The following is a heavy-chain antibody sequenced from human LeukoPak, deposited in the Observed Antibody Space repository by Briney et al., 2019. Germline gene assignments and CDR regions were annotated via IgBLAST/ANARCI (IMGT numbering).Heavy chain of an antibody. J-gene: IGHJ4*02. V-gene: IGHV3-48*04. Sequence: GSLRLSCAASGFTFSSYSMNWVRQAPGKGLEWVSSISSSSSTIYYADSVKGRFTISRDNAKNSLYLQMNSLRAEDTAVYYCARTKYSSGWLPSTYWGQGTLVTVSS. CDR2: ISSSSSTI. CDR3: ARTKYSSGWLPSTY. D-gene: IGHD6-19*01. CDR1: GFTFSSYS.